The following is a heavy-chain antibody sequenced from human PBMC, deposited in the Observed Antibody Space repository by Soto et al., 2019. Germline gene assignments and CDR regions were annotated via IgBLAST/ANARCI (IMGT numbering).Heavy chain of an antibody. CDR2: IYYRGRI. Sequence: QVQLQESGPGLVKPSETLSLTCTVSGGSISNYYWSWIRQPPGKGLEWIGFIYYRGRINYNPSLKSRVTISVDTSKKQFSLNLSSVTAADTAVYYCARLRCCYGIDVWGQGNTVTVSS. D-gene: IGHD4-17*01. CDR3: ARLRCCYGIDV. V-gene: IGHV4-59*08. CDR1: GGSISNYY. J-gene: IGHJ6*02.